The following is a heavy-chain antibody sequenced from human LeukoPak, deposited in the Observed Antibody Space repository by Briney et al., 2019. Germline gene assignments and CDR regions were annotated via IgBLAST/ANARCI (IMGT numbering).Heavy chain of an antibody. CDR1: GFTFSSYG. V-gene: IGHV3-30*03. CDR3: ARETLPGGGAFDI. CDR2: ISYDGSNK. D-gene: IGHD1-14*01. Sequence: PGRSLRLSCAASGFTFSSYGMHWVRQAPGKGLEWVAVISYDGSNKYYADSVKGRFTISRDNSKNTLYLQMNSLRAEDTAVYYCARETLPGGGAFDIRGQGTMVTVSS. J-gene: IGHJ3*02.